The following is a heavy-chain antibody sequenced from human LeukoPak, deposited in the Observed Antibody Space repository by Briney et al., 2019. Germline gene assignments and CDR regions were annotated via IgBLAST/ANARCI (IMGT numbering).Heavy chain of an antibody. CDR3: ARDARRITIFGVVITRHNWFDP. CDR1: GFTFSRHG. D-gene: IGHD3-3*01. V-gene: IGHV3-30*03. J-gene: IGHJ5*02. Sequence: GGSLRLSCAPSGFTFSRHGMHWVRQAPGKGLEWVAIISNDGSRKYYAHSVEGRFTISRDNSKNTLYLQMDSLRAEDTAVYYCARDARRITIFGVVITRHNWFDPWGQGTLVTVSS. CDR2: ISNDGSRK.